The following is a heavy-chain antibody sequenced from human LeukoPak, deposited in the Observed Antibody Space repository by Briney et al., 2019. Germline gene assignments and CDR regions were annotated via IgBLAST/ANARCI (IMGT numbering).Heavy chain of an antibody. J-gene: IGHJ3*02. CDR1: GDSLTSNF. Sequence: SETLSLTCNVSGDSLTSNFWSWIRQTPGRGLEWIGYVFHSGTTNYSPSLKSRVTISLDTSKKQIYLRLASVTAADTALYYCARRMSTVTDGFDIWGRGTMVSVSS. V-gene: IGHV4-59*08. CDR2: VFHSGTT. CDR3: ARRMSTVTDGFDI. D-gene: IGHD3-10*01.